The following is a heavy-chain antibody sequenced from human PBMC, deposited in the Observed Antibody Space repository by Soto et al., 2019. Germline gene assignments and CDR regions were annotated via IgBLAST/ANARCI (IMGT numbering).Heavy chain of an antibody. D-gene: IGHD3-10*01. CDR1: GDTFKNCV. CDR3: AAELGFGKLSVV. J-gene: IGHJ6*02. CDR2: IIPLFGTT. Sequence: QVQVVQSGVEVRRPGSSVKVSCKASGDTFKNCVISWVRQAPGQGLEWMGGIIPLFGTTDFAQRFQGRLTSTTDESTTTAYMELSRRRSEDTATYYCAAELGFGKLSVVWGQGTTVIVSS. V-gene: IGHV1-69*01.